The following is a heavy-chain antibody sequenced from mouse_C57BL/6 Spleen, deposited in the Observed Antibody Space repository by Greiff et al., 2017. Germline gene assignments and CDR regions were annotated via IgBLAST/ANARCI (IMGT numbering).Heavy chain of an antibody. CDR2: IDPENGDT. J-gene: IGHJ3*01. V-gene: IGHV14-4*01. CDR3: TTCAYYSNYEGFAY. D-gene: IGHD2-5*01. Sequence: VQLQQSGAELVRPGASVKLSCTASGFNIKDDYMHWVKQRPEQGLEWIGWIDPENGDTEYASKFQGKATITADTSSNTAYLQLSSLTSEDTAVYYCTTCAYYSNYEGFAYWGKGTLVTVSA. CDR1: GFNIKDDY.